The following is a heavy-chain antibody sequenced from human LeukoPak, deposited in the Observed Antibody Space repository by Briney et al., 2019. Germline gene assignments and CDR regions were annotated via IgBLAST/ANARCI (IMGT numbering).Heavy chain of an antibody. V-gene: IGHV4-4*02. Sequence: SETLSLTCSVSIGSISSSKWWSWVRQSPVKGLEWIGEIYLYGTTNYNPSFTSRVTMSVDRSRNQFSLKLTSVTAADTAVYYCARARITYGEWILGGHNWFDPWGRGTLVTVSS. J-gene: IGHJ5*02. CDR3: ARARITYGEWILGGHNWFDP. CDR1: IGSISSSKW. CDR2: IYLYGTT. D-gene: IGHD3-10*01.